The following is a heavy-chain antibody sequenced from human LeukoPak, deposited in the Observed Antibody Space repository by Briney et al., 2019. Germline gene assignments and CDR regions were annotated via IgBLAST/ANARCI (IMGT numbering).Heavy chain of an antibody. V-gene: IGHV1-2*02. D-gene: IGHD6-19*01. CDR1: GYTFTGYY. CDR2: INPNSGGT. CDR3: ARQDSSGWYGGVGLDY. J-gene: IGHJ4*02. Sequence: ASVKVSCKASGYTFTGYYMHWVRQAPGQGLKWMGWINPNSGGTNYAQKFQGRVTMTRDTSISTAYMELSRLRSDDTAVYYCARQDSSGWYGGVGLDYWGQGTLVTVSS.